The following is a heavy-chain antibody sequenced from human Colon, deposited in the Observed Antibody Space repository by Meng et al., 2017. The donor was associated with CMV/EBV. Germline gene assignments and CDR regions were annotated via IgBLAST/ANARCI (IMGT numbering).Heavy chain of an antibody. J-gene: IGHJ4*02. CDR2: INHSGST. D-gene: IGHD5-12*01. Sequence: GSLRLSCAVYGGSFSGYYWSWIRQPPGKGLEWIGEINHSGSTNYNPSLKSRVTISVDTSKNQFSLKLSSVTAADTAVYYCAREDGYSGYAFDYWGQGTLVTVSS. CDR3: AREDGYSGYAFDY. V-gene: IGHV4-34*01. CDR1: GGSFSGYY.